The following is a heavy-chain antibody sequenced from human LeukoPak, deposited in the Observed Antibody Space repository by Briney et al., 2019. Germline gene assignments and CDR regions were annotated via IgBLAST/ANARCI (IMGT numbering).Heavy chain of an antibody. V-gene: IGHV3-30*02. CDR3: ASCGADFWSGYIIDY. Sequence: GGSLRLSCAASGFTFGSYGMHWVRQTPGKGLEWVAFIRFDGGNKYYADSVKGRFTISRDNAKNSLYLQMNSLRAEDTAVYYCASCGADFWSGYIIDYWGQGTLVTVSS. CDR1: GFTFGSYG. CDR2: IRFDGGNK. D-gene: IGHD3-3*01. J-gene: IGHJ4*02.